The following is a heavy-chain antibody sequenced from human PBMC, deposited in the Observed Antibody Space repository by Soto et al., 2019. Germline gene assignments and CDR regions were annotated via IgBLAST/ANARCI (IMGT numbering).Heavy chain of an antibody. CDR2: IYHSGST. Sequence: QLQLQESGSGLVKPSQTLSLTCAVSGGSISSGGYSWSWIRQPPGKGLEWIGYIYHSGSTYYNPSLTSRVTISVDRSKNQFSLKLSSVTAADTAVYYCARVNYYDFPYYFDYWGQGTLVTVSS. D-gene: IGHD3-22*01. CDR3: ARVNYYDFPYYFDY. J-gene: IGHJ4*02. V-gene: IGHV4-30-2*01. CDR1: GGSISSGGYS.